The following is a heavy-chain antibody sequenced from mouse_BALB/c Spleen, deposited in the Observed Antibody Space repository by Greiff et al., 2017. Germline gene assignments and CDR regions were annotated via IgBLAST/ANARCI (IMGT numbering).Heavy chain of an antibody. CDR3: ARDRNYYGVYAMDY. CDR1: GFNIKDTY. J-gene: IGHJ4*01. D-gene: IGHD1-1*01. Sequence: EVKLVESGAELVKPGASVKLSCTASGFNIKDTYMHWVKQRPEQGLEWIGRIDPANGNTKYDPKFQGKATITADTSSNTAYLQLSSLTSEDTAVYYCARDRNYYGVYAMDYWGQGTSVTVSS. CDR2: IDPANGNT. V-gene: IGHV14-3*02.